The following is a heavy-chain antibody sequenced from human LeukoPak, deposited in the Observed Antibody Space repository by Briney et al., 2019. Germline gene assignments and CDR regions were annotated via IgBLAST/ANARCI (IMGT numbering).Heavy chain of an antibody. CDR2: ISGSGGST. CDR3: AKFPAAISPDYMDV. D-gene: IGHD5-12*01. Sequence: PGGSLRLSCAASGFKFSSNAMSWVRQAPGKGLEWVSAISGSGGSTYYADSVKGRFTISRDNSKNTLYLQMNSLRAEDTAVYYCAKFPAAISPDYMDVWGKGTTVTISS. V-gene: IGHV3-23*01. J-gene: IGHJ6*03. CDR1: GFKFSSNA.